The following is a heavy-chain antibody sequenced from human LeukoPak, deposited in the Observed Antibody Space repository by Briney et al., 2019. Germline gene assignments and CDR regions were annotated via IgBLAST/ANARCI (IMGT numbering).Heavy chain of an antibody. CDR1: GGSISSYY. V-gene: IGHV4-59*01. D-gene: IGHD4-17*01. J-gene: IGHJ4*02. CDR3: ARGIESYGDYGY. Sequence: SETLSLTCTVSGGSISSYYWSWIRQPPGKGLEWIGYIYYSGSTNYNPSPKSRVTISVDTSKNQFSLKLSSVTAADTAIYYCARGIESYGDYGYWGQGILVTVSS. CDR2: IYYSGST.